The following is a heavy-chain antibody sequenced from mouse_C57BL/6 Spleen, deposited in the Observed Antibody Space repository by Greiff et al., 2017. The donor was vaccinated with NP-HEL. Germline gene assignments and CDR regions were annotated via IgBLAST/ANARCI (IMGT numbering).Heavy chain of an antibody. V-gene: IGHV1-55*01. J-gene: IGHJ2*01. Sequence: QVQLKQPGAELVKPGASVKMSCKASGYTFTSYWITWVKQRPGQGLEWIGDIYPGSGSTNYNEKFKSKATLTVDTSSSTAYMQLSSLTSEDSAVYYCARSCNYSNWDYWGQGTTLTVSS. CDR3: ARSCNYSNWDY. D-gene: IGHD2-5*01. CDR2: IYPGSGST. CDR1: GYTFTSYW.